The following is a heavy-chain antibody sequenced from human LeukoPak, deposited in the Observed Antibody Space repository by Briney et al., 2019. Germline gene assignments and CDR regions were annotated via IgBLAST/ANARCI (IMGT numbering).Heavy chain of an antibody. CDR2: ISAYNGNT. J-gene: IGHJ4*02. CDR1: GYTFTSYG. Sequence: ASVKVSCKASGYTFTSYGISWVRQAPGQGLEWMGWISAYNGNTNYAQKLQGRVTMTRDTSISTAYMELSRLRSDDTAVYYCARDSWAVAGKSFDYWGQGTLVTVSS. D-gene: IGHD6-19*01. V-gene: IGHV1-18*01. CDR3: ARDSWAVAGKSFDY.